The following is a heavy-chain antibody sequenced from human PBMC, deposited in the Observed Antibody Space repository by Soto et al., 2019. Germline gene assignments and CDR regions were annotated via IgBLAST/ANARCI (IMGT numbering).Heavy chain of an antibody. V-gene: IGHV4-59*01. CDR3: VRVGGYYGDYPNFDY. Sequence: PSETLSLTCAVSGGSISPYYWSWIRQPPGKGLEWIGYIYYTGSTKYNPSLKSRVTISVGTSNYHFFLRLTSVTAADTAVYYCVRVGGYYGDYPNFDYWGQGTQVTVSS. CDR1: GGSISPYY. D-gene: IGHD4-17*01. J-gene: IGHJ4*02. CDR2: IYYTGST.